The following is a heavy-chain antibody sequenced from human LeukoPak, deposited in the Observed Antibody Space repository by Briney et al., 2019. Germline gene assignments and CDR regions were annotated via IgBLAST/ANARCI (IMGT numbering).Heavy chain of an antibody. V-gene: IGHV4-34*01. CDR1: GGSFSGYY. CDR2: INHSGST. J-gene: IGHJ4*02. Sequence: KPSETLSLTCAVYGGSFSGYYWSWIRQPPGKGLEWIGEINHSGSTNYNPSLKSRVTISVDTSKNQFSLKLSSVTAADTAVYYCARGGGGYNFRFDYWGQGTLVTVSS. D-gene: IGHD5-24*01. CDR3: ARGGGGYNFRFDY.